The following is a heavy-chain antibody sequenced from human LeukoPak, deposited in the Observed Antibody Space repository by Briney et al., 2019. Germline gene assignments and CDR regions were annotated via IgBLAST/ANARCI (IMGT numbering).Heavy chain of an antibody. CDR1: GSTFNMYA. J-gene: IGHJ4*02. D-gene: IGHD7-27*01. CDR3: ARDQSPKWGSGERYFDY. V-gene: IGHV3-33*01. CDR2: LRNDGSEM. Sequence: GGSLRLSCAASGSTFNMYAMHWIRQAPGKGQEWVAVLRNDGSEMYYGDSVKGRFTIYRDNSKNTLYLQMNSLRAEDTAVYYCARDQSPKWGSGERYFDYWGLGTLVTVSS.